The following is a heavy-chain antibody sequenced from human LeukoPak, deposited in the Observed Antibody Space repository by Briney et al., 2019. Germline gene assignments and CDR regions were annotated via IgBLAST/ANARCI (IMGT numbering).Heavy chain of an antibody. Sequence: GESLKISCKGSGYTFTSYWIGWVRQMPGKGLEWMGIIYPGNSDTRYSPSFQGQVIISVDKSINTAYLQWSSLKASDSAMYYCATSESQTKFDFWGQGTLVTASS. CDR3: ATSESQTKFDF. CDR1: GYTFTSYW. V-gene: IGHV5-51*01. CDR2: IYPGNSDT. D-gene: IGHD1/OR15-1a*01. J-gene: IGHJ4*02.